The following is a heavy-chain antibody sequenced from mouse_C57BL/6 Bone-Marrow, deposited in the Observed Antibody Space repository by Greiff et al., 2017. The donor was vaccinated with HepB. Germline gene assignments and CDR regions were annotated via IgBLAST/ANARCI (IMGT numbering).Heavy chain of an antibody. J-gene: IGHJ2*01. Sequence: EVKLVESEGGLVQPGSSMKLSCTASGFTFSDYYMAWVRQVPEKGLEWVANINYDGSSTYYLDSLKSRFIISRDNAKNILYLQMSSLKSEDTATYYCARVIYGDFDYWGQGTTLTVSS. D-gene: IGHD1-1*01. V-gene: IGHV5-16*01. CDR1: GFTFSDYY. CDR2: INYDGSST. CDR3: ARVIYGDFDY.